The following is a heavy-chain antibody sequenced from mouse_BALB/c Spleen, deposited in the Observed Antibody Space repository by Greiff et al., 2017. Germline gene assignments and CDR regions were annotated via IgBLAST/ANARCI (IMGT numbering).Heavy chain of an antibody. CDR1: GYTFTSYW. CDR3: TRRRGSYAMDY. V-gene: IGHV1-5*01. J-gene: IGHJ4*01. CDR2: IYPGNSDT. Sequence: VQLQQSGTVLARPGASVKMSCKASGYTFTSYWMHWVKQRPGQGLEWIGAIYPGNSDTSYYQKFKGKAKLTEVTSTSTAYMELSSLTNEDSAVYYCTRRRGSYAMDYWGQGTSVTVSS.